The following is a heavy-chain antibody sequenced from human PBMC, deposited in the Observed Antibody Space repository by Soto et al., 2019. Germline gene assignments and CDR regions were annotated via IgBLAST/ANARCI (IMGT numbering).Heavy chain of an antibody. V-gene: IGHV3-30*18. CDR1: GSTFSSYG. CDR3: AKLHGGNSAAFDI. D-gene: IGHD2-21*02. CDR2: ISYDGSNK. Sequence: PGGSLRLSCAASGSTFSSYGMHWVRQAPCKGLEWVAVISYDGSNKYYADSVKGRSTISRDNSKNTLYLQMNSLRAEDTAVYYCAKLHGGNSAAFDIWGQGTMVTVSS. J-gene: IGHJ3*02.